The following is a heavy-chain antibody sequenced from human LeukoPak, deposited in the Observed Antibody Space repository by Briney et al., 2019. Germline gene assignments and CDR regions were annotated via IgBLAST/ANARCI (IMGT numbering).Heavy chain of an antibody. CDR2: IYYSGST. V-gene: IGHV4-31*03. CDR1: GGSISSGGYY. D-gene: IGHD3-10*02. Sequence: PSQTLSLTCTVSGGSISSGGYYWSWIRQHPGKGLEWIGYIYYSGSTYYNPSLKSRVTISVDTSKNQFSLKLSSVTAADTAVYYCARGDMVGTGMDVWGQGTTVTVSS. J-gene: IGHJ6*02. CDR3: ARGDMVGTGMDV.